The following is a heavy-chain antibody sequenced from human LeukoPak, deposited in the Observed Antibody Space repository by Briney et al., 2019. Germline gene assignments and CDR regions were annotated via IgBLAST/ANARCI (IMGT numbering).Heavy chain of an antibody. J-gene: IGHJ6*03. CDR2: VTDTGNR. Sequence: SETLSLTCAVYGGSFSGYYWTWIRQPPGKGLEWIGEVTDTGNRNYNPSLRSRVNILVDTAKNQFSLKVSPVTAADTSVFYCARGRGYSSGWGHFYYSIDVWGQGTTVTVSS. V-gene: IGHV4-34*01. CDR3: ARGRGYSSGWGHFYYSIDV. D-gene: IGHD6-19*01. CDR1: GGSFSGYY.